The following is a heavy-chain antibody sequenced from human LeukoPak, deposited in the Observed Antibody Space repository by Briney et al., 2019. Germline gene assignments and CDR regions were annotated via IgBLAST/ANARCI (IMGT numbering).Heavy chain of an antibody. Sequence: SETLSLTCTVSGGSISSSSYYWGWIRQPPGKGLEWIGSIYYSGSTYYNPSLKSRVTISVDTSKNQFSLKLSSVTAADTAVYYCARVLTRIQLWRGTIDYWGQGTLVTVSS. D-gene: IGHD5-18*01. CDR2: IYYSGST. CDR1: GGSISSSSYY. CDR3: ARVLTRIQLWRGTIDY. V-gene: IGHV4-39*07. J-gene: IGHJ4*02.